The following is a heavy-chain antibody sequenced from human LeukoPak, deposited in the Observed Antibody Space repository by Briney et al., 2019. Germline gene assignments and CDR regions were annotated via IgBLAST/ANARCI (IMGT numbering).Heavy chain of an antibody. CDR1: GGSFSGYY. J-gene: IGHJ6*03. Sequence: SETLSLTCAVYGGSFSGYYWSWIRQPPGKGLEWIGEINHSASTNYNPSLKSRVTISVDTSKNQFSLKLSSVTAADTAVYYCARGVAAAGPYYYYYYMDVWGKGTTVTVSS. CDR2: INHSAST. D-gene: IGHD6-13*01. CDR3: ARGVAAAGPYYYYYYMDV. V-gene: IGHV4-34*01.